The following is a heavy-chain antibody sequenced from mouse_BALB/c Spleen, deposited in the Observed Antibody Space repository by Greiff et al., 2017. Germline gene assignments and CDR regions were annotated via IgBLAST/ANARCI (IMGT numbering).Heavy chain of an antibody. Sequence: EVKLMESGGGLVKPGGSLKLSCAASGFAFSSYDMSWVRQTPEKRLEWVAYISSGGGSTYYPDTVKGRFTISRDNAKNTLYLQMSSLKSEDTAMYYCARLLFITTTGYFDVWGAGTTVTVSS. V-gene: IGHV5-12-1*01. J-gene: IGHJ1*01. D-gene: IGHD1-1*01. CDR2: ISSGGGST. CDR3: ARLLFITTTGYFDV. CDR1: GFAFSSYD.